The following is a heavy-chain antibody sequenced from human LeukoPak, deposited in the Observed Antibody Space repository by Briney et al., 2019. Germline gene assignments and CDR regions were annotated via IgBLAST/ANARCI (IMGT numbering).Heavy chain of an antibody. CDR3: ARGLITIANWFDP. V-gene: IGHV3-7*01. CDR2: IKQDESVK. J-gene: IGHJ5*02. D-gene: IGHD3-3*01. CDR1: GFTFNNYW. Sequence: GGSLRLSCAASGFTFNNYWMNWVRQAPGKGLEWVANIKQDESVKYYVDSVKGRFTISRDNAKNSLYLQMNSLRAEDTAVYYCARGLITIANWFDPWGQGTLVTVSS.